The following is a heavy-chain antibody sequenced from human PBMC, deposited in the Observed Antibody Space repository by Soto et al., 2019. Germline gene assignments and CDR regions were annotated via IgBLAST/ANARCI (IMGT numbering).Heavy chain of an antibody. CDR2: INHSGST. D-gene: IGHD5-18*01. V-gene: IGHV4-34*01. CDR3: ARGKGGTAMVYYYYYGMNV. J-gene: IGHJ6*02. CDR1: GGSFSGYY. Sequence: SETLSLTCAVYGGSFSGYYWSWIRQPPGKGLEWIGEINHSGSTNYNPSLKSRVTISVDTSKNQFSLKLSSVTAADTAVYYCARGKGGTAMVYYYYYGMNVWGQGTTVTVSS.